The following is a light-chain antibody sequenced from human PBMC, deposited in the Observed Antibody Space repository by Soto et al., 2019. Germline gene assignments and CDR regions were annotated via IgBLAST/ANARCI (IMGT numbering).Light chain of an antibody. J-gene: IGKJ4*01. V-gene: IGKV3-20*01. CDR1: QSVSSTY. CDR3: QHYGSLVLT. CDR2: GAS. Sequence: EMVLTQSPGTLSLSPGERATLSCRASQSVSSTYLAWYQQKPGQAPRLLIHGASSRATGIPDRFSGSGSGTDFTLTISRREPEDFAVYYCQHYGSLVLTFGGGTKVEIK.